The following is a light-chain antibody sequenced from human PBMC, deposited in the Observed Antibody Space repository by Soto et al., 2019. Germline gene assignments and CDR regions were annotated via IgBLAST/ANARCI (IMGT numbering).Light chain of an antibody. Sequence: DIVMTQSPDSLAVSLGERATINCKSSQSVLYSSNNKNYLAWYQQKPGQPPKLLIYWASTRESGVPDRFSGSGSGTDFTLTISSLKAEYVAIYYCQQYYSTPPYTFGQGSKLEIK. CDR2: WAS. V-gene: IGKV4-1*01. CDR3: QQYYSTPPYT. CDR1: QSVLYSSNNKNY. J-gene: IGKJ2*01.